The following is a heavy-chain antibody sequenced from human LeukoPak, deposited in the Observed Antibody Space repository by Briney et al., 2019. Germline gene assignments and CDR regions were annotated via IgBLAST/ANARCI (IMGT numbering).Heavy chain of an antibody. D-gene: IGHD6-13*01. CDR2: IRGSGDST. Sequence: GGSLRLSCAASGFTFSSYAMSWVRQAPGKGLEWVSAIRGSGDSTYYADPVKGRFTIPRDNSKNMLYLQMSSLRAEDTAVYYCATEARQVSGIVSARDYWGQGTLVTVSS. CDR1: GFTFSSYA. V-gene: IGHV3-23*01. CDR3: ATEARQVSGIVSARDY. J-gene: IGHJ4*02.